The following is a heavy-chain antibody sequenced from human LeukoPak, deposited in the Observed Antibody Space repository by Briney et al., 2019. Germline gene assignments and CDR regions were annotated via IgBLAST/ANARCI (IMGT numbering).Heavy chain of an antibody. J-gene: IGHJ4*02. CDR3: ARPTEYFDY. Sequence: PSQTLSLTCAISGDIVSSNSATWDWIRQSPSRGLEWLGRTWYRSNWYKDSAESVRSRITIIPDTSKKQFSLQLHSVTPEDTAVYYCARPTEYFDYWGQGTLVTVSS. CDR2: TWYRSNWYK. V-gene: IGHV6-1*01. D-gene: IGHD1-1*01. CDR1: GDIVSSNSAT.